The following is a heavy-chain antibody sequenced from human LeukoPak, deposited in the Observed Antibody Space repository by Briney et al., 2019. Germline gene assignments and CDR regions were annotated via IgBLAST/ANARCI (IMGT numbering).Heavy chain of an antibody. CDR2: IYYSGST. CDR1: GGSISSYY. CDR3: ARDSRNYYDSSGNSNWFDP. D-gene: IGHD3-22*01. J-gene: IGHJ5*02. Sequence: SETLSLTCTVSGGSISSYYWSGIRQPPGKGLEWIGYIYYSGSTNYNPSLKSRVTISVDTSKNQFSLKLSSVTAADTAVYYCARDSRNYYDSSGNSNWFDPWGQGTLVTVSS. V-gene: IGHV4-59*01.